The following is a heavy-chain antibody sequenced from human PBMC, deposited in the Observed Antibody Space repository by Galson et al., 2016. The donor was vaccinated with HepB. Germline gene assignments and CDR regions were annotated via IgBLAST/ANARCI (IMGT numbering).Heavy chain of an antibody. D-gene: IGHD3-3*01. CDR3: AKDKSFGVQGWIDP. CDR1: GFPFSTYA. V-gene: IGHV3-23*01. CDR2: ISGSGGTT. J-gene: IGHJ5*02. Sequence: SLRLSCAASGFPFSTYAMGWVRQAPGKGLEWVSGISGSGGTTYYAESVKGQFTISRDNSKITLYLQVNSLRGEDTTVYYCAKDKSFGVQGWIDPWGQGTLVTVSA.